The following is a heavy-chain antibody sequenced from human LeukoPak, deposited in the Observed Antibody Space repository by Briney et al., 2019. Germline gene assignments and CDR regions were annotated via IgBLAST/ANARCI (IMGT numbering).Heavy chain of an antibody. CDR1: GFIFRDYW. V-gene: IGHV3-74*01. CDR3: SRDLVD. CDR2: INSDGSIT. J-gene: IGHJ4*02. Sequence: GGSLRLSCAASGFIFRDYWMHWVRQAPGKGLEWVSRINSDGSITTYAESVKGRFTISRDYAKNTLSLQMNSLRVEDTALYYCSRDLVDWGQGTLVTVSS. D-gene: IGHD2-15*01.